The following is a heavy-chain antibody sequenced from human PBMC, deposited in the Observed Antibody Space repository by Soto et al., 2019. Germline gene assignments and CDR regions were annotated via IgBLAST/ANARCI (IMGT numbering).Heavy chain of an antibody. D-gene: IGHD3-3*01. CDR3: ARDPRAIFGVVISGYYYGMDV. CDR2: INHSGST. V-gene: IGHV4-34*01. CDR1: GGSFSGYY. Sequence: SETLSLTCAVYGGSFSGYYWSWIRQPPGKGLEWIGEINHSGSTNYNPSLKSRVTISVDTSKNQFSLKLSSVTAADTAAYYCARDPRAIFGVVISGYYYGMDVWGQGTTVTVSS. J-gene: IGHJ6*02.